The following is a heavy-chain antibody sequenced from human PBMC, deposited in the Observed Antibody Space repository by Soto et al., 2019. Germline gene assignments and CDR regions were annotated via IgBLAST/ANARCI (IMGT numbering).Heavy chain of an antibody. Sequence: QVQLVQSGAEVKRPGSSVKVSCKASGDTFNFYSINWVRQAPGVGLEWMGRVNPIVSMSNYEQKFQGRVTMTADKSPSTAYMELSSLRSEDTAIYYCASSYGSGYRAFDYWGQGALVTVSS. CDR3: ASSYGSGYRAFDY. J-gene: IGHJ4*02. V-gene: IGHV1-69*02. D-gene: IGHD3-10*01. CDR1: GDTFNFYS. CDR2: VNPIVSMS.